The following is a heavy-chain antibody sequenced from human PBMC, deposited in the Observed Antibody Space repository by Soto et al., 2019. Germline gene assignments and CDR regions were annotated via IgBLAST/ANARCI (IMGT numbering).Heavy chain of an antibody. CDR1: GFTFRSYA. J-gene: IGHJ4*02. D-gene: IGHD2-15*01. CDR2: ISGGGGST. Sequence: EVQLLESGGGLVQPGGSLRLSCAASGFTFRSYAIRWVRQAPGKGLVWVSAISGGGGSTYYADSVKGRFTISRDNSKNTLYLQMNSLRAEDTAVYYCAKDHRYCSGGSCYSLFDYWGQGTLVTVS. V-gene: IGHV3-23*01. CDR3: AKDHRYCSGGSCYSLFDY.